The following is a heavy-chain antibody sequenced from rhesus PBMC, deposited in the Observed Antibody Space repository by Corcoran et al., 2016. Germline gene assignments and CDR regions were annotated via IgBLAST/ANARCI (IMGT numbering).Heavy chain of an antibody. CDR3: ARLRSGDYYSFDY. D-gene: IGHD3-34*01. Sequence: QVQLQESGPGLVKPSETLSLTCAVSGGSISDSYRWSWIRQPPGKGLEWIGYIYGSSTSTNYNPSLKSRVTISKDTSKNQFSVKLSSVTAADTAVYYCARLRSGDYYSFDYWGQGVLVTVSS. CDR1: GGSISDSYR. CDR2: IYGSSTST. V-gene: IGHV4S10*01. J-gene: IGHJ4*01.